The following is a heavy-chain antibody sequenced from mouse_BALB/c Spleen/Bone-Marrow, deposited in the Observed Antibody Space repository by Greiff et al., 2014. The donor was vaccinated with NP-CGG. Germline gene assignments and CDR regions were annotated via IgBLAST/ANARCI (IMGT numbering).Heavy chain of an antibody. CDR2: INRYYGST. D-gene: IGHD2-1*01. J-gene: IGHJ2*01. Sequence: VQLKESGPELVKPGASVKISCKASGYSFTDYIMLWVKQSHGKSLEWIGNINRYYGSTSYNLKFKGKATLTVDESSSTAYMQLNSLTSEDSAVYYCASGYGNYGYWGQGTTLTVSA. V-gene: IGHV1-39*01. CDR1: GYSFTDYI. CDR3: ASGYGNYGY.